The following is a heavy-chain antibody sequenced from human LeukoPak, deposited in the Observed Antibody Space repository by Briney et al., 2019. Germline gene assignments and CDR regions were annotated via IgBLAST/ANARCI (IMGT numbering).Heavy chain of an antibody. J-gene: IGHJ4*02. CDR2: IYYSGST. Sequence: SETLSLTCTVSGCSISSYYWSWIRQPPGKGLEWIGYIYYSGSTNYNPSLKSRVTISVDTSKNQFFLKLSSVTAADTAVYYCARDPNYYDSSGYYDYWGQGTLVTVSS. V-gene: IGHV4-59*01. CDR3: ARDPNYYDSSGYYDY. CDR1: GCSISSYY. D-gene: IGHD3-22*01.